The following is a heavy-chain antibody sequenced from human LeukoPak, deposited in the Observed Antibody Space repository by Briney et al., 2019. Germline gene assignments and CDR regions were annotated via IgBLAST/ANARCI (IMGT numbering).Heavy chain of an antibody. CDR2: IYHSGST. CDR3: ARAGSGYYWVY. Sequence: SQTLSLTCAVSGGSISSGGYSWNWIRQPPGKGLEWIGYIYHSGSTYYNPSLKSRVTISVDRSKNQFSLKLGSVTAADTAVYYCARAGSGYYWVYWGQGTLVTVSS. CDR1: GGSISSGGYS. D-gene: IGHD3-22*01. V-gene: IGHV4-30-2*01. J-gene: IGHJ4*02.